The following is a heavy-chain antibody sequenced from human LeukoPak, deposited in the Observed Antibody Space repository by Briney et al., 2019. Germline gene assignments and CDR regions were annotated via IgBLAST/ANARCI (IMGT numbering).Heavy chain of an antibody. V-gene: IGHV3-21*01. CDR2: ISSSSSYI. CDR3: IATRYYDSSGYYYGKLDYFDY. Sequence: GGSLRLSCAASGFTFSSYSMNWVRQAPGKGLEWVSSISSSSSYIYYADSVKGRFTISRDNAKNSLYLQMNSLRAEDTAVYYCIATRYYDSSGYYYGKLDYFDYWGQGTLVTVSS. D-gene: IGHD3-22*01. J-gene: IGHJ4*02. CDR1: GFTFSSYS.